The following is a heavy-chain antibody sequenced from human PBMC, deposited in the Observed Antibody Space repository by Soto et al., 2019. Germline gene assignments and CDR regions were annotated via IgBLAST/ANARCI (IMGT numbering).Heavy chain of an antibody. CDR1: GDSISSSSYY. D-gene: IGHD6-13*01. J-gene: IGHJ5*02. V-gene: IGHV4-39*01. CDR3: ARLVREGSWSNWFDP. CDR2: IYYSGST. Sequence: SETLYLTSAVSGDSISSSSYYGGWIRQPPGRGLEWIGSIYYSGSTYYNPSLKSRVTISVDTSKNQFSLKLSSVTAADTAVYYCARLVREGSWSNWFDPWGQGTLVTVSS.